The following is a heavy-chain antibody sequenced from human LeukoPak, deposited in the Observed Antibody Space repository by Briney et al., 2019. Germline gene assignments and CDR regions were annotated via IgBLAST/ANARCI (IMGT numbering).Heavy chain of an antibody. CDR3: ARGVGSGSYRGNYFDY. CDR2: INHSGST. CDR1: GGSISSYY. Sequence: PSETLSLTCTVSGGSISSYYWSWIRQPPGKGLEWIGEINHSGSTNYNPSLKSRVTISVDTSKNQFSLKLSSVTAADTAVYYCARGVGSGSYRGNYFDYWGQGTLVTVSS. V-gene: IGHV4-34*01. D-gene: IGHD1-26*01. J-gene: IGHJ4*02.